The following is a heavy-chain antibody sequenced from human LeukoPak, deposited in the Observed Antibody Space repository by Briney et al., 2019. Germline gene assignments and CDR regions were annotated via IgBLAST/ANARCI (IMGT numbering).Heavy chain of an antibody. J-gene: IGHJ6*03. CDR2: IYYSGST. V-gene: IGHV4-39*07. Sequence: SETLSLTCTVSGGSISSSSYYWGWIRQPPGKGLEWIGSIYYSGSTYYNPSLKSRVTISVDTSKNQFSLKLSSVTAADTAVYYCARVGGYYTYYMDVWGKGTTVTVSS. CDR3: ARVGGYYTYYMDV. D-gene: IGHD3-3*01. CDR1: GGSISSSSYY.